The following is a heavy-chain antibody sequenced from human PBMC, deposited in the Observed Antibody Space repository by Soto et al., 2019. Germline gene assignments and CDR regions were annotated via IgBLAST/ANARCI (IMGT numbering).Heavy chain of an antibody. V-gene: IGHV3-23*01. D-gene: IGHD2-2*01. J-gene: IGHJ3*02. CDR2: VTGRSSST. CDR1: GFTFSNYA. Sequence: EVRLLESGGGLVQPGGSLRLSCVASGFTFSNYAMSWVRQAPGKGLEWVSVVTGRSSSTYYADSVEGRFIISRDNSRNTLFLQMKSLGAEATAVYYCTKQLPSKKNQRRWADAFHIWGQGTILTVSS. CDR3: TKQLPSKKNQRRWADAFHI.